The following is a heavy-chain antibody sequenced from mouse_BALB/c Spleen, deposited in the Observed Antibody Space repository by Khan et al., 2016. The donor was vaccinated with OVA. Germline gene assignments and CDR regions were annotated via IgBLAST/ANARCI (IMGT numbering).Heavy chain of an antibody. J-gene: IGHJ3*01. CDR3: ASSYDGAWFAY. V-gene: IGHV1-77*01. CDR2: IYPGSGTT. CDR1: GYTFSDYV. D-gene: IGHD1-1*01. Sequence: QVQLKQSGPDLVKPGASVKMSCKASGYTFSDYVVSWVKLKSGQGLEWIGEIYPGSGTTYYNENFKGKATLTADKSSNTAYLHLSSLTSEDSAVYFCASSYDGAWFAYWGQGTLVTVS.